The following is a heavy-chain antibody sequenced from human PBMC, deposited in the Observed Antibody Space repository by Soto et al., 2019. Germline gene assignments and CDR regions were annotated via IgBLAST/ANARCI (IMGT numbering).Heavy chain of an antibody. D-gene: IGHD2-21*01. J-gene: IGHJ3*02. CDR2: ISAYNGNT. CDR1: GYTFNSSG. CDR3: ARVFMSFDAFDI. V-gene: IGHV1-18*01. Sequence: GASAEVCCEDSGYTFNSSGIRWVRQAPGQGLEWMGWISAYNGNTNYAQKLQGRVTMTTDTSTSTAYMELRSLRSDDTAVYYCARVFMSFDAFDIWGQGTMVTVSS.